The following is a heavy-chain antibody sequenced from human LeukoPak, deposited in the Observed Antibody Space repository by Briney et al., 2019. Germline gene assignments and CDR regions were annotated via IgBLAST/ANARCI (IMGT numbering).Heavy chain of an antibody. J-gene: IGHJ4*02. CDR2: INPNSGGT. CDR3: ARATQRQYYFDY. D-gene: IGHD6-19*01. Sequence: GASVKVSCKASGYTFTGYYMHWVRQAPGQGLEWMGWINPNSGGTSYAQKFQGRVTMTRDTSISTAYMELSRLRSDDTAVYYCARATQRQYYFDYWGQGTLVTVSS. V-gene: IGHV1-2*02. CDR1: GYTFTGYY.